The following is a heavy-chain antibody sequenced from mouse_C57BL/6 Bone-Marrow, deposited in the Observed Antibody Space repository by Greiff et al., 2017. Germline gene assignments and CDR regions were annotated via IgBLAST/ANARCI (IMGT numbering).Heavy chain of an antibody. J-gene: IGHJ1*03. CDR2: IDPSDSYT. CDR1: GYTFTSYW. D-gene: IGHD1-1*01. Sequence: QVQLQQPGAELVRPGTSVKLSCKASGYTFTSYWMHWVKQRPGQGLEWIGVIDPSDSYTNYNQKFKGKATLTVDTSSSTAYMQLSSLTSEDSAVYYCARRSYYGSSYPYWYFDVWGTGTTVTVSS. CDR3: ARRSYYGSSYPYWYFDV. V-gene: IGHV1-59*01.